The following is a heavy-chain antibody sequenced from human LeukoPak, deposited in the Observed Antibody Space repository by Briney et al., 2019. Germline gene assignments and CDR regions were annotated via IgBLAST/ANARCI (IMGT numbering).Heavy chain of an antibody. J-gene: IGHJ6*03. Sequence: SVKVSCKASGGTFSSYAISWVRQAPGQGLEWMGGIIPIFGTANYAQKFQGRVTITADKSTSTAYMELSSLRSEDTAVYYCARKGAGGDYVLGYYYYMDVWGKGTTVTVSS. V-gene: IGHV1-69*06. CDR1: GGTFSSYA. CDR2: IIPIFGTA. CDR3: ARKGAGGDYVLGYYYYMDV. D-gene: IGHD4-17*01.